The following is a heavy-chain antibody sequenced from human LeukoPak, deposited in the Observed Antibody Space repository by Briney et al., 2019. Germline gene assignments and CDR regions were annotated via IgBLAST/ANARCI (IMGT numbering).Heavy chain of an antibody. Sequence: PGRSLRLSCAASGFTFSSYAMHWVRQAPGKGLEWVAVISYDGSNKYYADSVKGRFTISRDNSKNTLYLQMNSLRAEDTAVYYCAKDLEKKRYGSGGDWGQGTLVTVSS. CDR1: GFTFSSYA. J-gene: IGHJ4*02. CDR2: ISYDGSNK. CDR3: AKDLEKKRYGSGGD. D-gene: IGHD3-10*01. V-gene: IGHV3-30-3*01.